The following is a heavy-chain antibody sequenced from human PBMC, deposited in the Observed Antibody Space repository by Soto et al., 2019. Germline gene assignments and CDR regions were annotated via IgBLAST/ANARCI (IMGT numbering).Heavy chain of an antibody. D-gene: IGHD3-10*01. CDR1: GYTFTSYD. J-gene: IGHJ4*02. V-gene: IGHV1-8*01. CDR3: ARLHPGDY. CDR2: MNPKSGNT. Sequence: QVQLVQSGAEVRKPGASVKVSCKASGYTFTSYDINWVRQASGQGLEWMGWMNPKSGNTGYAQKFQGRVTMTRDTSISTAFLELSSLTSEDTAVYYCARLHPGDYWGQGTLVTVSP.